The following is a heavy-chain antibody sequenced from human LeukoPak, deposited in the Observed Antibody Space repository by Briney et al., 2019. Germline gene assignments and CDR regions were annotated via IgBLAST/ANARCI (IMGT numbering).Heavy chain of an antibody. V-gene: IGHV1-18*04. J-gene: IGHJ6*04. CDR2: ISAYNGNT. Sequence: ASVKVSCKASGYTFTSYGISWVRQATGQGLEWMGWISAYNGNTNYAQKLQGRVTMTTDTSTSTAYMELRSLRSDDTAVYYCARGADYYGSGSQDYGMDVWGKGTTVTVSS. CDR3: ARGADYYGSGSQDYGMDV. CDR1: GYTFTSYG. D-gene: IGHD3-10*01.